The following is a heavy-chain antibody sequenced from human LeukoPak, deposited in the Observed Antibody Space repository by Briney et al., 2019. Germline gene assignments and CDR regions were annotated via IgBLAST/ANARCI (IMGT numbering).Heavy chain of an antibody. V-gene: IGHV3-23*01. J-gene: IGHJ4*02. CDR3: AKVFYGGNPRGVFDY. CDR2: ISGSGGST. D-gene: IGHD4-23*01. CDR1: GFTFSSYA. Sequence: PGGSLRLSCAASGFTFSSYAMSWVRQAPGKGLEWVSSISGSGGSTYYADSVKGRFTISRDNSKNTLYLQMNSLRAEATAVYYCAKVFYGGNPRGVFDYWGQGTLVTVSS.